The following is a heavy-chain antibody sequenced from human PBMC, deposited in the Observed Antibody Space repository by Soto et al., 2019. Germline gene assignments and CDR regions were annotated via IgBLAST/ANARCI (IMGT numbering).Heavy chain of an antibody. D-gene: IGHD1-7*01. V-gene: IGHV3-48*01. J-gene: IGHJ5*02. Sequence: EVQLLESGGGLVQPGGSLRLSCAASGFTFSSYSMNWVRQAPGKGLESVSYISSSSSTIYYADSVKGRFTISRDNAKNSLYLQMNSLRAEDTAVYYCARAIDGLTGTTGPWGQGTLVTVSS. CDR1: GFTFSSYS. CDR2: ISSSSSTI. CDR3: ARAIDGLTGTTGP.